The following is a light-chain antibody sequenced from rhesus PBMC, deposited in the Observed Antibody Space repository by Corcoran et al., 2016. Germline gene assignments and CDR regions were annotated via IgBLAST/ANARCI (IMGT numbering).Light chain of an antibody. CDR3: GQGTKVPYS. J-gene: IGKJ2*01. CDR2: QVF. Sequence: DVVMTQSPLSLSITPGQPASISCRSSQGLVFGDGNTYLSWYHHKAGQPPRRLIYQVFRRDSGVPDRFSGSGAGTYFTLKISRVEAEDVGIYYCGQGTKVPYSFGQGTKVEIK. V-gene: IGKV2-62*02. CDR1: QGLVFGDGNTY.